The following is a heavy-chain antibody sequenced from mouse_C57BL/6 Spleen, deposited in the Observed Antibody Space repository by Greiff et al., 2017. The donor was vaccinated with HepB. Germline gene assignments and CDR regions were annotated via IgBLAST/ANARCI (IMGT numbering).Heavy chain of an antibody. CDR2: IDPSDSYT. Sequence: VQLQQSGAELVRPGTSVKLSCKASGYTFTSYWMHWVKQRPGQGLEWIGVIDPSDSYTNYNQKLKGKATLTVDTSSSTAYMQLSSLTSEGSAVYYCARGYYYGSSHWYFDVRGPGTTVTVSS. CDR3: ARGYYYGSSHWYFDV. CDR1: GYTFTSYW. V-gene: IGHV1-59*01. J-gene: IGHJ1*01. D-gene: IGHD1-1*01.